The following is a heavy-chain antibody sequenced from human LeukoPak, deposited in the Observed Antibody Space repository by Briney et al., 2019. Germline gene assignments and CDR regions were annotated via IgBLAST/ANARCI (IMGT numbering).Heavy chain of an antibody. Sequence: GGSLRLSCAASDFTFRYYDMNWVRQAPGKGLEWLSYISRSGSPTYSADSVKGRFTISRDNAKNSLFLRMNSLRAEDTAIYYCASSSGWLPNFDNWGQGTLVTVSS. CDR1: DFTFRYYD. CDR3: ASSSGWLPNFDN. V-gene: IGHV3-48*03. D-gene: IGHD6-19*01. CDR2: ISRSGSPT. J-gene: IGHJ4*02.